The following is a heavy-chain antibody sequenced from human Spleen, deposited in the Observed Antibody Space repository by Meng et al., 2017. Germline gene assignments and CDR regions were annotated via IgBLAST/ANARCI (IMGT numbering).Heavy chain of an antibody. CDR2: IDPKSGDT. Sequence: QGQLVQSGAEVKKPGASVKVSCKPSGYNFPDYYIHWVRQAPGQGLEWMGRIDPKSGDTHYAQKFQGRVTMTGDTSISTAYMELSGLKSDDTAVYYCARDEDISAAGKLFGDYWGQGTLVTVSS. J-gene: IGHJ4*02. D-gene: IGHD6-13*01. V-gene: IGHV1-2*06. CDR1: GYNFPDYY. CDR3: ARDEDISAAGKLFGDY.